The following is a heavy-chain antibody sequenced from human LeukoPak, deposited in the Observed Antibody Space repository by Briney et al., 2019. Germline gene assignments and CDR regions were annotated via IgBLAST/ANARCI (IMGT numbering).Heavy chain of an antibody. D-gene: IGHD4-17*01. CDR2: IYYSGST. CDR1: GGSISSYY. CDR3: ARMTTVTIFDY. Sequence: SGTLSLTCTVSGGSISSYYWSWIRQPPGKGLEWIGYIYYSGSTNYNPSLKSRVTILVDTSKNQFSLKLSSVTAADTAVYYCARMTTVTIFDYWGQGTLVTVSS. V-gene: IGHV4-59*01. J-gene: IGHJ4*02.